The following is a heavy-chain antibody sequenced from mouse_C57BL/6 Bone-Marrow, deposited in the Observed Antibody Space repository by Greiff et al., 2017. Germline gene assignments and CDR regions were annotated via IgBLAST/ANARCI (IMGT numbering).Heavy chain of an antibody. J-gene: IGHJ4*01. CDR1: GYTFTSYW. V-gene: IGHV1-55*01. CDR2: IYPGSGSN. Sequence: QVQLQQPGAELVKPGASVKMSCKASGYTFTSYWLTWVKQRPGQGLEWIGDIYPGSGSNNYNEKFKSKDTLTVDTSSSTAYRQLSSLTSEDSAVYYCARSRDCDGAMDYWGQGTSVTVSS. CDR3: ARSRDCDGAMDY.